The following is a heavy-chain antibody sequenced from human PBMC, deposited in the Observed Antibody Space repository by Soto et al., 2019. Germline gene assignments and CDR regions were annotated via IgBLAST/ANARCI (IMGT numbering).Heavy chain of an antibody. J-gene: IGHJ3*02. V-gene: IGHV1-69*13. Sequence: GASVKVSCKASGGTFSSYAISWGRQAPGQGLEWLGGIIPIFGTANYAQKFQGRVTITADASTSTAYMELSSLRSEDTAVYYCARAVGSSVPVAGTGRRAFDIWGQGTMVTVSS. D-gene: IGHD6-19*01. CDR2: IIPIFGTA. CDR3: ARAVGSSVPVAGTGRRAFDI. CDR1: GGTFSSYA.